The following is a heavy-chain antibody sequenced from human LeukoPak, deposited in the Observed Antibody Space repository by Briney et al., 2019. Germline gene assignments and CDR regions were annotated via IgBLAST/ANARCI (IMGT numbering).Heavy chain of an antibody. CDR2: ISGSGDSI. V-gene: IGHV3-23*01. J-gene: IGHJ4*02. CDR3: AKDSPVLTV. Sequence: GGSPRLSCAASGFTFSSYSMSWVRQAPGKGLEWVSAISGSGDSIYYAGSVKGRFTISRDNSKSTLYLQMNSLRAEDTAVYQCAKDSPVLTVWGQGTLVTVS. D-gene: IGHD3-9*01. CDR1: GFTFSSYS.